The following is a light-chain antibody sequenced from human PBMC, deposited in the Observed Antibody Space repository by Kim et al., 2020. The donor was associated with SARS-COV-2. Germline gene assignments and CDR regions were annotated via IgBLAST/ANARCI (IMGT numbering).Light chain of an antibody. CDR1: TLRSYY. CDR3: ASRDIAGNHVL. J-gene: IGLJ2*01. Sequence: SSELTQDPDVSVALGQTVRITCQGHTLRSYYASWYQQKPGQAPILVIFDEANRPSGIADQFSGSSSGNTASLTITGALAEDEADYYCASRDIAGNHVLFGGGTQLTVL. V-gene: IGLV3-19*01. CDR2: DEA.